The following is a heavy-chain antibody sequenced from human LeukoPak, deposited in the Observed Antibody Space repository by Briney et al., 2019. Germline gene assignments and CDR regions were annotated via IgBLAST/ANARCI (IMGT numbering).Heavy chain of an antibody. J-gene: IGHJ3*02. V-gene: IGHV1-8*03. CDR3: ARLSEHGTFDI. Sequence: ASAKVSCKASGYTFTSYDISWVRQATGQGLEWMGWMNPNSGNTGYAQKFQGRVTITRNTSISTAYMELSSLRSEDTAVYYCARLSEHGTFDIWGQGTMVTVSS. CDR1: GYTFTSYD. CDR2: MNPNSGNT. D-gene: IGHD1/OR15-1a*01.